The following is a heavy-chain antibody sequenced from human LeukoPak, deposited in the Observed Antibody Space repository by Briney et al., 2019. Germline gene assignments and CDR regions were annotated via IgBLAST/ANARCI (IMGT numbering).Heavy chain of an antibody. J-gene: IGHJ4*02. CDR2: ISGGGGGT. V-gene: IGHV3-23*01. CDR1: GFTFSSYA. D-gene: IGHD1-26*01. Sequence: GGSLRLSCAASGFTFSSYAMTWVRQAPGKGLEWVSSISGGGGGTYYAESVRGRFTISRDNSKNTLFLQMNSLRAGDTAVYCCAKVDGGSYYSSDWGQGTLVTVSS. CDR3: AKVDGGSYYSSD.